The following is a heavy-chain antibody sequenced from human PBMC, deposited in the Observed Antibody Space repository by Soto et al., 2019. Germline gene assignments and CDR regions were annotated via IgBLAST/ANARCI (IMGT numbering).Heavy chain of an antibody. Sequence: EVQLLESGGGLVQPGGSLRLSCAASGFTFSSYAMSWVRQAPGKGLEWVSAISGSGGSTYYADSVKGRFTISRDNSKNMLYLQMNSLRAEDTAVYYCAKDRLPIVLSDYWGQGTLVTVSS. CDR3: AKDRLPIVLSDY. J-gene: IGHJ4*02. CDR1: GFTFSSYA. D-gene: IGHD2-8*01. CDR2: ISGSGGST. V-gene: IGHV3-23*01.